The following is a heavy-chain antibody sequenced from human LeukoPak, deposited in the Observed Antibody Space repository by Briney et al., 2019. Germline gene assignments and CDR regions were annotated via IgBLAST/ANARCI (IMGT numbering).Heavy chain of an antibody. J-gene: IGHJ4*02. D-gene: IGHD3-10*01. Sequence: SETLSLTCTVSGGSISSYYWSWIRQPPGKGLEWIGYIYYSGSTNYNPSLKSRVTISVDTSKNQFSLKLSSVTAADMAVYYCARVKAASYYFFDYWGQGTLVTVSS. CDR1: GGSISSYY. CDR2: IYYSGST. V-gene: IGHV4-59*01. CDR3: ARVKAASYYFFDY.